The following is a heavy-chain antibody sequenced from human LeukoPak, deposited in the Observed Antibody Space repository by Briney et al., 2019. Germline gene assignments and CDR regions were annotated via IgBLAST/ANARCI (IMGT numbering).Heavy chain of an antibody. Sequence: GGSLRLSCAASVFSVSSNYRSWVRQAPGKGLGWVALIYSDETTYYADSVKGRFTISRDNSKSTLYLQMNSLRAEDTAVYYRARHWELRGQGTLVTVSS. V-gene: IGHV3-53*01. D-gene: IGHD1-26*01. CDR3: ARHWEL. J-gene: IGHJ4*02. CDR2: IYSDETT. CDR1: VFSVSSNY.